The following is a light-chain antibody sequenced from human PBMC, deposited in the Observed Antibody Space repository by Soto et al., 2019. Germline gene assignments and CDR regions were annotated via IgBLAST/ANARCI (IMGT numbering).Light chain of an antibody. Sequence: QSALTQPRSVSGSPGQSVTISCTGTSSDVGGYNYVSWYQQHPGKAPKLMIYDVSKRPSGVPDRFSGSKSGNTASLTISGLQAEDEADYYCFSYAGSYTEVFGTGTKLTVL. CDR1: SSDVGGYNY. CDR3: FSYAGSYTEV. V-gene: IGLV2-11*01. CDR2: DVS. J-gene: IGLJ1*01.